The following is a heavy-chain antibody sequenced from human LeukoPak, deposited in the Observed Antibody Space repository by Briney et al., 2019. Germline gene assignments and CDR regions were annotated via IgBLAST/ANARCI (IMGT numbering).Heavy chain of an antibody. Sequence: PGGSLRLSCAASGFRFSAHTMHWVRQAPGKGLEWVALISFDGRNKHYTDSVEGRFTISRDNSKNTVYLQMDSLRVHDTAVYYCARRYCSGGSCWSDYWGQGTLVTVSS. V-gene: IGHV3-30*04. CDR2: ISFDGRNK. J-gene: IGHJ4*02. CDR1: GFRFSAHT. D-gene: IGHD2-15*01. CDR3: ARRYCSGGSCWSDY.